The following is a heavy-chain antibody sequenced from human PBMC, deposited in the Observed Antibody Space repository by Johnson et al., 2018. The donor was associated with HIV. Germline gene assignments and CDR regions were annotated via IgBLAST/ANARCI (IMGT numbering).Heavy chain of an antibody. CDR3: ATLITIFGVVTLAGFEI. CDR2: INWNGDST. J-gene: IGHJ3*02. V-gene: IGHV3-20*04. CDR1: GFTFDDYG. Sequence: VQLVESGGGVVRPGGSLRLSCAASGFTFDDYGMSWVRQAPGKGLEWVSGINWNGDSTGYADSVKGRFTISRDNAKNSLYLQMNSLRADDTAVYYCATLITIFGVVTLAGFEIWGQGTMVTVSS. D-gene: IGHD3-3*01.